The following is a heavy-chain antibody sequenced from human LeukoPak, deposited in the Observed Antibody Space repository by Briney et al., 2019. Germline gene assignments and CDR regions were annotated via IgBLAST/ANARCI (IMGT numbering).Heavy chain of an antibody. V-gene: IGHV3-23*01. CDR3: ARRDY. Sequence: GGTLRLSCAASGFTFSSFDMSWVRQSPGEGLEWVSAISGSGGSTYNADSVKGRFTISRDNSKNTMYLQMNSLRAEDTAVYYCARRDYWGQGTLVTVSS. CDR2: ISGSGGST. J-gene: IGHJ4*02. CDR1: GFTFSSFD.